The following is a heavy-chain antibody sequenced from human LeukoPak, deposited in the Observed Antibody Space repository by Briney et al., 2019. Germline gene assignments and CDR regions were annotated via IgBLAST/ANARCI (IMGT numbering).Heavy chain of an antibody. D-gene: IGHD4-17*01. Sequence: WASVKVSCKASGYTFTSYDINWVRQATGQGLEWMGWMNPNSRNTGYAQKFQGRVTMTRNTSISTAYMELSSLRSEDTAVYYCARGHRMTTVTTTRHFDYWGQGTLVTVSS. CDR2: MNPNSRNT. V-gene: IGHV1-8*01. CDR3: ARGHRMTTVTTTRHFDY. CDR1: GYTFTSYD. J-gene: IGHJ4*02.